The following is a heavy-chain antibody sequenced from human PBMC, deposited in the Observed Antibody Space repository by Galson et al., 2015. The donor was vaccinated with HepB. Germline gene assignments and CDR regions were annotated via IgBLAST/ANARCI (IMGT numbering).Heavy chain of an antibody. V-gene: IGHV4-34*01. CDR2: INHRGNT. D-gene: IGHD3-10*01. J-gene: IGHJ5*02. CDR1: GGSLNNYF. Sequence: LSLTCTVFGGSLNNYFWSWIRQSPGKGLEWIGEINHRGNTNYNPSVKSRVTMSVDTFKNEFSLKVTSLTAADTAVYYCARAYYGSGSYYHWFDPWGQGTLVTVPS. CDR3: ARAYYGSGSYYHWFDP.